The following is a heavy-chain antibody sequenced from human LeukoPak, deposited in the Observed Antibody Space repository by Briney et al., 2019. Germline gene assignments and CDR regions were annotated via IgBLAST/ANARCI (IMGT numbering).Heavy chain of an antibody. J-gene: IGHJ3*02. V-gene: IGHV1-18*01. D-gene: IGHD2-15*01. CDR1: GYTFPSYG. CDR2: ISPYNGNT. CDR3: ARDEDPGYCSDGSCYGPQDII. Sequence: EASVKVSCKASGYTFPSYGISWVRQAPGQGLEWMGWISPYNGNTNYAQKFQGRVTMTTDTFTSTVYMDLWSLRSDDTAVYYCARDEDPGYCSDGSCYGPQDIIWGQGTLVTVSS.